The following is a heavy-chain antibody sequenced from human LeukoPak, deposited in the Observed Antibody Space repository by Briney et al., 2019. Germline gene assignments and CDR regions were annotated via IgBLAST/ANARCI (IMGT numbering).Heavy chain of an antibody. J-gene: IGHJ4*02. Sequence: GGSLRLSCAASGFTVSSNYMSWVRQAPGKGLEWVAVISYDGSSKYYADSVKGRFTISRDNSKNTLYLQMNSLRAEDTAVFYCAKDRYGSGTDGSFDYWGQGTLVTVSS. CDR2: ISYDGSSK. CDR3: AKDRYGSGTDGSFDY. CDR1: GFTVSSNY. D-gene: IGHD3-10*01. V-gene: IGHV3-30*18.